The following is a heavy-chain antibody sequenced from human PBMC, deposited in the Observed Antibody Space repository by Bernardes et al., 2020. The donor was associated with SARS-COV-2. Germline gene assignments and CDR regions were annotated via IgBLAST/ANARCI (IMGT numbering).Heavy chain of an antibody. J-gene: IGHJ6*02. D-gene: IGHD6-13*01. CDR1: GYTFTDYY. Sequence: VKVSCKASGYTFTDYYMHWVRQAPGQGLEWMGWMNSNSGGTNYAQKFQGRVTMTRDTSISTAYMELSRLRSDDTAVYYCARFRAAAGKGNYYYYGMDVWGQGTTVTVSS. V-gene: IGHV1-2*02. CDR3: ARFRAAAGKGNYYYYGMDV. CDR2: MNSNSGGT.